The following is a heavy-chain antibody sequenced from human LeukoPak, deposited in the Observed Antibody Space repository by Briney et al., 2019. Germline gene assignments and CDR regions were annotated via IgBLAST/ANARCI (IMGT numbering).Heavy chain of an antibody. J-gene: IGHJ6*03. CDR3: AKSSYGFLFYMDV. V-gene: IGHV3-21*04. D-gene: IGHD5-18*01. Sequence: GGSLRLSCAASGFTFSSYSMSWVRQAPGKGLEWVSSISSSSSYIYYADSVKGRFTISRANAKNSLYLQMNSLRAEDTALYYCAKSSYGFLFYMDVWGKGTTVTVSS. CDR1: GFTFSSYS. CDR2: ISSSSSYI.